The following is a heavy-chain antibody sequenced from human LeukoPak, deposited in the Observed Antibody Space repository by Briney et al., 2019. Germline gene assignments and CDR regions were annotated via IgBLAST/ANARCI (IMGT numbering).Heavy chain of an antibody. V-gene: IGHV3-48*01. CDR3: ARVEGTCFDY. CDR1: GLPLSRYS. D-gene: IGHD1-1*01. J-gene: IGHJ4*02. Sequence: GGSLRLSCTVSGLPLSRYSMNWFRQAPGKGLEWVAYISASGANIYYVDSVMGRFTVSRDNPQSSLFLQMNSPRAEDTAVYYCARVEGTCFDYWGQGALVTVSS. CDR2: ISASGANI.